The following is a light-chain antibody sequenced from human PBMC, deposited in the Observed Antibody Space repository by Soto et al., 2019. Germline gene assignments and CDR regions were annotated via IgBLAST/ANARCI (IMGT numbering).Light chain of an antibody. J-gene: IGKJ2*01. Sequence: ETVLTQSPGTLSLSPGERATLSCRASQSVSTSLAWYQQKSGQDPRLLIYGASSRAAGIPDRFSGSGSGTDFTLTISRLEPEDFAVYYCQQYGNSPMYTFGQGTKLEIK. CDR1: QSVSTS. CDR2: GAS. V-gene: IGKV3-20*01. CDR3: QQYGNSPMYT.